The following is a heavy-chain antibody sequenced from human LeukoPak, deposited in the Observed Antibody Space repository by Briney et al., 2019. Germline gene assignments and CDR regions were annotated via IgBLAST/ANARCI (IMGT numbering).Heavy chain of an antibody. V-gene: IGHV1-3*03. CDR3: ASGGEIFHY. J-gene: IGHJ4*02. Sequence: ASVKVSCKASGYTFTGYYMHWVRQAPGQRLEWMGWINTGNGNTKYSQEFQDRVTITRDTSASTAYMELSSLRSEDMAVYYCASGGEIFHYWGQGTLVTVSS. CDR2: INTGNGNT. D-gene: IGHD3-10*01. CDR1: GYTFTGYY.